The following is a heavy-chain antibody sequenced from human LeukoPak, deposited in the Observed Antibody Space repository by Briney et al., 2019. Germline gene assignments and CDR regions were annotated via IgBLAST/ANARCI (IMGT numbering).Heavy chain of an antibody. D-gene: IGHD6-13*01. Sequence: GASVKVSCKASGGTFSSYTISWVRQAPGKGLEWMGRIIPILGIANYAQKFQGRVTITADKSTSTVYMELSSLRSEDTAVYYCASHSPRIAAAGGAYAFDIWGQGTMVTVSS. CDR3: ASHSPRIAAAGGAYAFDI. J-gene: IGHJ3*02. CDR2: IIPILGIA. V-gene: IGHV1-69*02. CDR1: GGTFSSYT.